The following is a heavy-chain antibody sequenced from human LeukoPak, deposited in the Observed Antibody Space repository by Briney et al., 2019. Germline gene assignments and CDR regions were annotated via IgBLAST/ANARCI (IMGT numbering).Heavy chain of an antibody. V-gene: IGHV4-59*12. CDR2: IYYSGSI. CDR1: GGSISSYY. CDR3: ATAMGVVEMATIGRGSPPHDAFDI. D-gene: IGHD5-24*01. J-gene: IGHJ3*02. Sequence: SETLSLTCTVSGGSISSYYWSWIRQPPGKGLEWIGYIYYSGSINYNPSLKSRVTISVDTSKNQFSLKLSSVTAADTAVYYCATAMGVVEMATIGRGSPPHDAFDIWGQGTMVTVSS.